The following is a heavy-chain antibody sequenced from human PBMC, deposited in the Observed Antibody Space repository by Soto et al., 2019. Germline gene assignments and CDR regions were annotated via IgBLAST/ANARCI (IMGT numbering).Heavy chain of an antibody. V-gene: IGHV3-23*01. Sequence: GGSLRLSCAASGFTFSSYAMSWVRQAPGKGLEWVSAISGSGGSTYYADSVKGRFTISRDNSKNTLYLQMNSLRAEDTAVYYCAKGLYYYDSSGYYHIFDYWGQGTLVTVSS. D-gene: IGHD3-22*01. CDR2: ISGSGGST. J-gene: IGHJ4*02. CDR3: AKGLYYYDSSGYYHIFDY. CDR1: GFTFSSYA.